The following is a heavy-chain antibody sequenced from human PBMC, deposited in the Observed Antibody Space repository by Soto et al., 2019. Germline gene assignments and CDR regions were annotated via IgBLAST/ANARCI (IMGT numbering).Heavy chain of an antibody. J-gene: IGHJ6*02. CDR3: ARDRVAAVGMDV. Sequence: QVQLQESGPGLVKPSETLSLNCTVSGGSISSYSWSWIRQPPGEGLERIGYIYYSGSTNYNPSLQSRVTISVDTSKNQFSLKLSSVTAADTAVYYCARDRVAAVGMDVWGQGTTVTVSS. CDR2: IYYSGST. CDR1: GGSISSYS. V-gene: IGHV4-59*01. D-gene: IGHD6-13*01.